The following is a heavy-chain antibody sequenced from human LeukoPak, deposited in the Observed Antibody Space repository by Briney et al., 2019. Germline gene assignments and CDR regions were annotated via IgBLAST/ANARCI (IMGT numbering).Heavy chain of an antibody. J-gene: IGHJ3*01. V-gene: IGHV3-21*01. CDR3: VRDSALGGPETFRAFDV. CDR1: GFTFSSYN. CDR2: ISSTSAYI. D-gene: IGHD3-16*01. Sequence: GGSVRLSCAASGFTFSSYNMNWVSQAPGKGLEWVSSISSTSAYIYYADSVKGRFTISRDNANNSLYLQMNSLSAEDTAVYYCVRDSALGGPETFRAFDVWGQGTVVTVSS.